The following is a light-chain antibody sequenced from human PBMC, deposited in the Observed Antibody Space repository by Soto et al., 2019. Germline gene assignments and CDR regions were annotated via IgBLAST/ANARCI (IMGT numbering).Light chain of an antibody. Sequence: DIQMTQSPSSLSASVGDRVTITCQASQDISTYLNWYQQKPGKAPKXLIYDASNLETGVPSRFSGSGSGTEGTLTISSLQPDDGATYYGQQYNSYPWTFGQGTKVDIK. CDR3: QQYNSYPWT. CDR2: DAS. J-gene: IGKJ1*01. CDR1: QDISTY. V-gene: IGKV1-33*01.